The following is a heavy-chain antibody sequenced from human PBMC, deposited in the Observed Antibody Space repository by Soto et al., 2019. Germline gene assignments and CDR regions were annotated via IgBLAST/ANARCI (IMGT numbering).Heavy chain of an antibody. Sequence: TLSLTCAVYGGSFSGYYWSWIRQPPGKGLEWIGEINHSGSTNYNPSLKSRVTISVDTSKNQFSLKLSSVTAADTAVYYCARVRYYGSRSYYYGMDVWGQGTTVTVSS. J-gene: IGHJ6*02. CDR2: INHSGST. CDR3: ARVRYYGSRSYYYGMDV. CDR1: GGSFSGYY. V-gene: IGHV4-34*01. D-gene: IGHD3-10*01.